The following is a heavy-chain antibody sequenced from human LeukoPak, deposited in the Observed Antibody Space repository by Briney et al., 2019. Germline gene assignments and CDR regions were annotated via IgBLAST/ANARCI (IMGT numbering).Heavy chain of an antibody. Sequence: SGPTLVKPTQTLTLTRSFSGVSVSTTGLGVGGVRQPQGIDLEWLAFIFRDEDKHYSPSLRNRLTIPNDTSRNRVVLTMTNMDPVDTATYYCAHRRIYNSSWDSGTFDYWGQGTLVTVSS. J-gene: IGHJ4*02. CDR2: IFRDEDK. CDR3: AHRRIYNSSWDSGTFDY. V-gene: IGHV2-5*02. CDR1: GVSVSTTGLG. D-gene: IGHD6-13*01.